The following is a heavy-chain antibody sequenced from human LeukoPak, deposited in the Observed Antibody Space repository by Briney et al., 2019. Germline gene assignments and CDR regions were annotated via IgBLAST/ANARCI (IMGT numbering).Heavy chain of an antibody. Sequence: SETLSLTCTVSGGSISSSSYYWGWIRQPPGKGLEWIGSIYYSGSTYYNPSLKSRVTISVDTSKNQFSLKLSSVTAADTAVYYCARRLFYTDQFDYWVQGTLVTVSS. J-gene: IGHJ4*02. CDR2: IYYSGST. CDR3: ARRLFYTDQFDY. D-gene: IGHD3-16*01. CDR1: GGSISSSSYY. V-gene: IGHV4-39*01.